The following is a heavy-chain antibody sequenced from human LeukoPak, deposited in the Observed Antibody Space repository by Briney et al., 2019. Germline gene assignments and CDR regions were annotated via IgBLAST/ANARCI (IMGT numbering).Heavy chain of an antibody. CDR1: GGSISSHY. V-gene: IGHV4-59*11. J-gene: IGHJ3*02. D-gene: IGHD3-10*01. CDR3: ARETEVVGDAFDI. CDR2: IYYSGTT. Sequence: SETLSLTCTVSGGSISSHYWSWIRQPPGKGLEWVGYIYYSGTTNYNPSLKSRVTMSVDPSKNQFSLKLSSLTAADTAVYYCARETEVVGDAFDIRGQGTMVSVSS.